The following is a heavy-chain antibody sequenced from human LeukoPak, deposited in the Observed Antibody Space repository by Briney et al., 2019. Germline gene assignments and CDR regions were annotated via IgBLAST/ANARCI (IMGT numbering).Heavy chain of an antibody. D-gene: IGHD5-18*01. J-gene: IGHJ6*04. Sequence: PSGTLSLTCAVSGGSISSSNWWSWVRQPPGKGLEWIGEIYHSGSTNYNPSLKSRVTISVDTSKNQFSLKLSSVTAADTAVYYCARQAMKPRYLLYVWGKGTTVTISS. CDR1: GGSISSSNW. CDR2: IYHSGST. CDR3: ARQAMKPRYLLYV. V-gene: IGHV4-4*02.